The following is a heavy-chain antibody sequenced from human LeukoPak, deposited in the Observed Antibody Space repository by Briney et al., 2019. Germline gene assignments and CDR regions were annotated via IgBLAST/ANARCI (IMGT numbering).Heavy chain of an antibody. Sequence: PSETLSLTCTVSGGSISSGDYYWSWIRQPPGKGLEWIGYIYYSGSTYYNPSLKSRVTISVDTSMNQFSLKLSSVTAADTAVYYCARVATDDAFDIWGQETMVTVSS. CDR3: ARVATDDAFDI. CDR1: GGSISSGDYY. J-gene: IGHJ3*02. CDR2: IYYSGST. V-gene: IGHV4-30-4*01.